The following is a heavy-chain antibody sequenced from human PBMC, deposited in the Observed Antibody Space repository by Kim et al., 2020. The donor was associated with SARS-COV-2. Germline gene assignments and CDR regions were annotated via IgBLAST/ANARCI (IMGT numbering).Heavy chain of an antibody. Sequence: GGSLRLSCAASGFTFSSYAMSWVRQAPGKGLEWVSTISGSGDSTYYADSVKGRFTFSRDNSKNTLYLQMNSLRAEDTAVYFCAKAGCTADSCYSDWYFDLWGRGTLVTVSS. J-gene: IGHJ2*01. CDR2: ISGSGDST. V-gene: IGHV3-23*01. CDR1: GFTFSSYA. D-gene: IGHD2-15*01. CDR3: AKAGCTADSCYSDWYFDL.